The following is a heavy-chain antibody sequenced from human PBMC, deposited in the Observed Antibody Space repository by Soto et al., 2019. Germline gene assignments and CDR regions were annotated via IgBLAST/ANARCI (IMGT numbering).Heavy chain of an antibody. D-gene: IGHD3-16*01. CDR3: QGGDF. CDR1: GGSFRGYF. V-gene: IGHV4-34*01. Sequence: PSETLSLTCAVSGGSFRGYFWSWIRQSPDKGLEWIGETNDSGSTYYNPSFKSRLTISVDTSKSQISLTLTSVTAADSAVYYCQGGDFWGQGTRVTVSS. J-gene: IGHJ4*02. CDR2: TNDSGST.